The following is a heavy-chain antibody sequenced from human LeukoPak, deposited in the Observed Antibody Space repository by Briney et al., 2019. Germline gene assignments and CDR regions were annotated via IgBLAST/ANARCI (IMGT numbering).Heavy chain of an antibody. J-gene: IGHJ3*02. CDR1: GHSISSGYY. V-gene: IGHV4-38-2*01. CDR2: VYHTGNT. D-gene: IGHD5-18*01. Sequence: SENLSLTCAVSGHSISSGYYWGWIRQSPGKGLEWIGTVYHTGNTYYNPSLKSRVTISIDTPKNQFSLKLSSVTAAETAIYYCARSGYSFGNAFDIWGQGTVVTVSS. CDR3: ARSGYSFGNAFDI.